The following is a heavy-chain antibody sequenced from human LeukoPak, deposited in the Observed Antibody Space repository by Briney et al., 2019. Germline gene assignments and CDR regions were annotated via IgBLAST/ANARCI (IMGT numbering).Heavy chain of an antibody. J-gene: IGHJ6*02. Sequence: SVQVSCKASGYTFTSYGISWVRQAPGQGLEWMGWISAYNGNTNYAQKLQGRVTMTTDTSTSTAYMELRSLRSGDTAVYYCARDFSYDILTGYYKDYYGMDVWGQGTTVTVSS. CDR1: GYTFTSYG. V-gene: IGHV1-18*01. CDR2: ISAYNGNT. CDR3: ARDFSYDILTGYYKDYYGMDV. D-gene: IGHD3-9*01.